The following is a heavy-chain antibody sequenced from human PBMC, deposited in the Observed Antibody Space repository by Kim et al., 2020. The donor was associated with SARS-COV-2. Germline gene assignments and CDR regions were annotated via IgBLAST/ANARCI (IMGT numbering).Heavy chain of an antibody. D-gene: IGHD6-6*01. J-gene: IGHJ4*02. V-gene: IGHV3-53*01. Sequence: YYADSVKGRFTISRDNSKTTLYLQMNSLRAEDTAVYYCARSLAARPFRIYWGQGTLVTVSS. CDR3: ARSLAARPFRIY.